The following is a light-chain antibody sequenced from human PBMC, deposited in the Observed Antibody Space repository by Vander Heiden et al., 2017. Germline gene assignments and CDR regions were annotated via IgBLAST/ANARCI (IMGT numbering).Light chain of an antibody. CDR2: RNN. Sequence: QSVLTQPPSASGTPGQRVTIPCSGSSSNIGSNTVNWYQQLPGTAPKLLSYRNNQRPSGVPDRFSGSKSGTSASLAISGLQAEDEADYYCAAWDDSLNGWVFGGGTKLTVL. J-gene: IGLJ3*02. CDR1: SSNIGSNT. CDR3: AAWDDSLNGWV. V-gene: IGLV1-44*01.